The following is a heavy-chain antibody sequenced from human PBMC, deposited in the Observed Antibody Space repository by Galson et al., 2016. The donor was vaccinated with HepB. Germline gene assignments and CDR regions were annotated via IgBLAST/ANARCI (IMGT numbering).Heavy chain of an antibody. J-gene: IGHJ4*02. V-gene: IGHV3-9*01. Sequence: SLRLSCAASGFTFDDYAMHWVRQAPGKGPEWASGINWNSVIKVYADSVKGRFTISRDNAKNSLYLQMNSLRAEDTALYHCARVDCGSTSCYLDYWGQGTLVTVSS. CDR1: GFTFDDYA. D-gene: IGHD2-2*01. CDR3: ARVDCGSTSCYLDY. CDR2: INWNSVIK.